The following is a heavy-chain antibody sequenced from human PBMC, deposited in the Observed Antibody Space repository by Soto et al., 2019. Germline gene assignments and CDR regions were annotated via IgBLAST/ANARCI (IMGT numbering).Heavy chain of an antibody. D-gene: IGHD5-18*01. Sequence: GGSLRLSCVASGFTFSSYAMSWVRQAPGKGLEWVSAISGSGGSTYYADSVKGRFTISRDNSKNTLYLQMNSLRVEDTAVYFCVRGDGDYHDGNGYLGRHWGQGTLVTVSS. J-gene: IGHJ4*02. V-gene: IGHV3-23*01. CDR1: GFTFSSYA. CDR2: ISGSGGST. CDR3: VRGDGDYHDGNGYLGRH.